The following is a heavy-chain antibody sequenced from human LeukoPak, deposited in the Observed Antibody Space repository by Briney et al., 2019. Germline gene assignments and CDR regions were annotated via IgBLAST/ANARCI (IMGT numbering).Heavy chain of an antibody. CDR3: ARSTTYYFDY. V-gene: IGHV4-59*01. CDR2: IYYSGSS. J-gene: IGHJ4*02. Sequence: SETLSLTCTVSGGSISSYYWSWIRQPPGKGLEWIGYIYYSGSSSYNPSLKSRVTISVDTSKNQFSLKLSSVTAADTAVYYCARSTTYYFDYWGQGALVTVS. CDR1: GGSISSYY. D-gene: IGHD1-14*01.